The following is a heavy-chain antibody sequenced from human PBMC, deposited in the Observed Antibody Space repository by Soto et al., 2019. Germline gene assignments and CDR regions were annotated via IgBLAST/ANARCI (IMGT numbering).Heavy chain of an antibody. CDR2: IWYDGSNK. D-gene: IGHD3-9*01. J-gene: IGHJ4*02. CDR1: GFTFSSYG. CDR3: ARTSRYFDWLYDY. V-gene: IGHV3-33*01. Sequence: QVQLVESGGGVVQPGRSLRLSCAASGFTFSSYGMHWVRQAPGKGLEWVAVIWYDGSNKYYADSVKGRFTISRDNSKNTVYLQMNSLRAEDTAVYYCARTSRYFDWLYDYWGQGTLVTVSS.